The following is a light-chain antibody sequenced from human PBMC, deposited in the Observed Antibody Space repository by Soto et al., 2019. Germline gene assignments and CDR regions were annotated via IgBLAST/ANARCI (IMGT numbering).Light chain of an antibody. J-gene: IGLJ2*01. CDR2: DVS. CDR1: SRDLGGYNY. Sequence: QSVLTQPASVSGSPGQSITISCTGTSRDLGGYNYVSWYQQHPGKAPKLMIYDVSNRPSGVSNRFSGSKSGNTASLTISGLQAEDEADYYCSSYTSSSTLVVFVGGTKLTVL. CDR3: SSYTSSSTLVV. V-gene: IGLV2-14*01.